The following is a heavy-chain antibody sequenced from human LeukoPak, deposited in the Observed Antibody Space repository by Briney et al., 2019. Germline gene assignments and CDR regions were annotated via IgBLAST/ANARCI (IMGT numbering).Heavy chain of an antibody. V-gene: IGHV4-34*01. J-gene: IGHJ4*02. Sequence: SETLSLTCAVYGGSFSGYYWSWIRQPPGKGLEWIGEINHSGSTNYNPSLKSRVTISVDTSKNQFSLKLSSVTAADTAVYYCARHPRYWGQGTLVTVSS. CDR2: INHSGST. CDR1: GGSFSGYY. CDR3: ARHPRY.